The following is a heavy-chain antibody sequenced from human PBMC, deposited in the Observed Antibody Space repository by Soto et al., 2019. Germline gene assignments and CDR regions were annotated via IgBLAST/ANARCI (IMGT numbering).Heavy chain of an antibody. V-gene: IGHV1-46*03. CDR2: INPSGGST. CDR1: GYTFTSYY. D-gene: IGHD3-10*01. CDR3: ARGTIWFGEPIAYYYYYMDV. J-gene: IGHJ6*03. Sequence: ASVKVSCKASGYTFTSYYMHWVRQAPGQGLEWMGIINPSGGSTSYAKKFQGRVTMTRDTSTSTVYMELSSLRSEDTAVYYCARGTIWFGEPIAYYYYYMDVWGKGTTVTVSS.